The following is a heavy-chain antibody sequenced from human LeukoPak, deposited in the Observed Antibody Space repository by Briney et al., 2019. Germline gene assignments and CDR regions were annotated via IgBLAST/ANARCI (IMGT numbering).Heavy chain of an antibody. CDR1: GFTFRTYA. V-gene: IGHV3-23*01. D-gene: IGHD6-6*01. J-gene: IGHJ4*02. CDR3: AKDGVSGIAARFDY. Sequence: PRGSPRLSSAPSGFTFRTYAMNCVRHAPQKGLEWVSYITGISKAIYTTDSVKGRFTISRDNSKNTLYLQMNSLRAEDTVVYYCAKDGVSGIAARFDYWGQGTLVTVCS. CDR2: ITGISKAI.